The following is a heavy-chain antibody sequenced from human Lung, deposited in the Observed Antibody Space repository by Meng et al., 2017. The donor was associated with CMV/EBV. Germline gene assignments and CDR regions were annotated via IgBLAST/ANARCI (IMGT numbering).Heavy chain of an antibody. J-gene: IGHJ4*02. D-gene: IGHD3-16*02. V-gene: IGHV4-61*01. CDR1: GSVSSGSYY. Sequence: GSVSSGSYYWRWLRPPPGKGLAWIGYIYYSGSTNYNPSLKSRVTISVDTSKNQFSLKLSSVTAADTAVYYCARVMITFGGVIDHFDYWGQGTLVTVSS. CDR3: ARVMITFGGVIDHFDY. CDR2: IYYSGST.